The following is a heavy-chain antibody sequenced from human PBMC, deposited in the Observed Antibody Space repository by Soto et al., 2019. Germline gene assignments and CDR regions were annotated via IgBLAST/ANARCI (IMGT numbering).Heavy chain of an antibody. CDR3: VRDNGGTFDY. CDR1: GFTFSDYY. D-gene: IGHD2-8*01. J-gene: IGHJ4*02. V-gene: IGHV3-11*05. Sequence: QVQLVESGGGSVKPGGSLRLSCAASGFTFSDYYTAWIRQAPGKGLEWVSYVSSRSITTNYADSVKGRFTISRDDARNSLYLQMNSLTAEDTAVYYCVRDNGGTFDYWGQGTLVTVSS. CDR2: VSSRSITT.